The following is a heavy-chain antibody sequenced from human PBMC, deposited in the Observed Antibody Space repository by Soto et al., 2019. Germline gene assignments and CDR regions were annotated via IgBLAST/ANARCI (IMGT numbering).Heavy chain of an antibody. CDR1: GGSISSGGYS. J-gene: IGHJ5*02. Sequence: QLQLQESGSGLVKPSQTLSLTCAVSGGSISSGGYSWSWIRQPPGKGLEWIGYIYHSGSTYYNPSLQSRVTISVDRSKNHFSLKLSSVTAADTAVYYCARAVLLWFGELPTNWFDPWGQGTLVTVSS. CDR2: IYHSGST. V-gene: IGHV4-30-2*01. D-gene: IGHD3-10*01. CDR3: ARAVLLWFGELPTNWFDP.